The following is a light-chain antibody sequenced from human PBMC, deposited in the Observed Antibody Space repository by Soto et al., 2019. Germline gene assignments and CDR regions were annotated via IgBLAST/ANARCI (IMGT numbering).Light chain of an antibody. CDR1: QNIRNY. V-gene: IGKV1-39*01. CDR2: AAS. Sequence: DIQMTQSPSSLSASVGDRVTITCRASQNIRNYLNWYQQRPGKTPNLLVYAASNLRSGVPSRFSGSGSRTLFTLTITTLQPEDFATYYCQQIHSTSSYTFGQVTRVDIK. CDR3: QQIHSTSSYT. J-gene: IGKJ2*01.